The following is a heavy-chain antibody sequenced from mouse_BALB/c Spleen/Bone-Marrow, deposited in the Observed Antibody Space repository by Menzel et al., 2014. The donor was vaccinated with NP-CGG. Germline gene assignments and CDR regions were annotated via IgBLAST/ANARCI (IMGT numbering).Heavy chain of an antibody. CDR1: GLSLTSYG. V-gene: IGHV2-4-1*01. CDR3: ASEFAY. J-gene: IGHJ3*01. CDR2: IWNIGTT. Sequence: QVQLQQPGPGLVQSSQSLSITCTVSGLSLTSYGVHWVRLSPGKGLEWLGVIWNIGTTDYNAAFISRLSITKDNSKSQVFFKMNSLKADDTAIYYCASEFAYWGQGTLVTVSA.